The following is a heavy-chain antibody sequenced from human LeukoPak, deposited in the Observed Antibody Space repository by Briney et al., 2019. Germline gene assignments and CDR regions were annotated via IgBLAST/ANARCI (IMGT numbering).Heavy chain of an antibody. Sequence: SETLSLTCAVYGGSFSGYHWSWIRQPPGKGLEWIGEINHSGSTNYNPSLKSRVTISVDTSKNQFSLKLSSVTAADTAVYYCASNPIVVVVAATPGWFDPWGQGTLVTVSS. V-gene: IGHV4-34*01. CDR2: INHSGST. CDR3: ASNPIVVVVAATPGWFDP. J-gene: IGHJ5*02. CDR1: GGSFSGYH. D-gene: IGHD2-15*01.